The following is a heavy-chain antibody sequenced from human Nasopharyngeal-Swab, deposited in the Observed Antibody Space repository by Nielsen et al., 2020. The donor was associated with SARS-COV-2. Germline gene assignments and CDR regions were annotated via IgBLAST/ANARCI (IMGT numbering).Heavy chain of an antibody. Sequence: RQAPGKGLEWIGEINHSGSTNYNPSLKSRVTISVDTSKNQFSLKLSSVTAADTAVYYCASFSSSWPNFDYWGQGTLVTVSS. CDR3: ASFSSSWPNFDY. CDR2: INHSGST. J-gene: IGHJ4*02. D-gene: IGHD6-13*01. V-gene: IGHV4-34*01.